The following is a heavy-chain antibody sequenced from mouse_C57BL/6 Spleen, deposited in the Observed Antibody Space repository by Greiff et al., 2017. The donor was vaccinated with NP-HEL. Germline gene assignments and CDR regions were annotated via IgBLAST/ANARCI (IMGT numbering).Heavy chain of an antibody. V-gene: IGHV1-55*01. CDR1: GYTFTSYW. CDR3: ARRGYGNLYAMDY. Sequence: QVQLQQPGAELVKPGASVKMSCKASGYTFTSYWITWVKQRPGQGLEWIGDIYPGSGSTNYNEKFKSKATLTVDTSSSTAYMQLSSLTSEDSAVYYGARRGYGNLYAMDYWGQGTSVTVSS. D-gene: IGHD2-10*02. CDR2: IYPGSGST. J-gene: IGHJ4*01.